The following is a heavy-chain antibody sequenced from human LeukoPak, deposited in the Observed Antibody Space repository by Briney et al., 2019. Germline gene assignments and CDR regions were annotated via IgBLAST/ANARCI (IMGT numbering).Heavy chain of an antibody. CDR1: GFIFSDYG. CDR3: AKDQYSGIQLWTIDY. D-gene: IGHD5-18*01. V-gene: IGHV3-30*02. CDR2: IRYDGSNK. Sequence: GGSLRLSCAASGFIFSDYGMHWVRQAPGKGLEWVAFIRYDGSNKYYADSVKGRFTISRDNSKNTLYLQMNSLRAEDTAVYYCAKDQYSGIQLWTIDYWGQGTLVTVSS. J-gene: IGHJ4*02.